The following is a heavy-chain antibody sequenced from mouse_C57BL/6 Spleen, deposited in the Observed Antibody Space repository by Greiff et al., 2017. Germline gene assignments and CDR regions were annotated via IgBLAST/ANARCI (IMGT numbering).Heavy chain of an antibody. CDR1: GFTFSDYY. CDR2: INYDGSST. J-gene: IGHJ2*01. D-gene: IGHD1-1*01. CDR3: AREASSYFDY. V-gene: IGHV5-16*01. Sequence: EVKVVESEGGLVQPGSSMKLSCTASGFTFSDYYMAWVRQVPEKGLEWVANINYDGSSTYYLDSLKSRFIISRDNAKNILYLQMSSLKSEDTATYYCAREASSYFDYWGQSTTLTVSS.